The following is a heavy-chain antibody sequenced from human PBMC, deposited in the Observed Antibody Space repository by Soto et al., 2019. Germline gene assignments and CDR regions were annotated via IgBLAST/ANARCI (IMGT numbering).Heavy chain of an antibody. CDR2: INKDGSQK. J-gene: IGHJ4*02. V-gene: IGHV3-7*03. CDR3: VRELGLAY. D-gene: IGHD7-27*01. CDR1: GFTLRNYW. Sequence: GGSLRLSCAASGFTLRNYWMTWVRQAPGKGLEWVANINKDGSQKNYVDSVKGRFTIARDNGQNSLSLQINSLRVEDTAVYYCVRELGLAYWGQGALVTVSS.